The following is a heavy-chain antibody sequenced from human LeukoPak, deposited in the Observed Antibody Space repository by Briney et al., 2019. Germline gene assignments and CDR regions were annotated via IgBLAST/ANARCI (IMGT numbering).Heavy chain of an antibody. CDR1: GGSISSGSYY. CDR2: IYTSGST. D-gene: IGHD6-13*01. J-gene: IGHJ3*02. Sequence: SQTLSLTCTVSGGSISSGSYYWSWIRQPAGKGLEWIGRIYTSGSTNYNPSLKSRVTISVDTSKNQFSLKLSSVTAADTAVYYCARDRSSSWTGDAFDIWGQGTMLTVSS. V-gene: IGHV4-61*02. CDR3: ARDRSSSWTGDAFDI.